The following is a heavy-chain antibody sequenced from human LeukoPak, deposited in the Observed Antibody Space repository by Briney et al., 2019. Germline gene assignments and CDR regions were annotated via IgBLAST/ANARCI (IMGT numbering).Heavy chain of an antibody. CDR1: GFTFSSYS. D-gene: IGHD3-22*01. Sequence: GGSLRLSCAASGFTFSSYSMNWVRQAPGKGLEWVSSISSSSSYIYYADSVKGRFTISRDSAKNSLYLQMNSLRAEDTAVYYCARDGSYYYDSSGMDYWGQGTLVTVSS. CDR2: ISSSSSYI. V-gene: IGHV3-21*01. CDR3: ARDGSYYYDSSGMDY. J-gene: IGHJ4*02.